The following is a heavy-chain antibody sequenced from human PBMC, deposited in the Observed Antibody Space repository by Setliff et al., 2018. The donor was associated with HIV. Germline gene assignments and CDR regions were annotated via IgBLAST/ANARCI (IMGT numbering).Heavy chain of an antibody. Sequence: SVKVSCKASGFTFNHYALSWVRQAPGQRPEWMGGTNPQSDIANYAQRFQGRFTFSRDNAENSLYLQMNSLGVEDTAVYYCTRDWAYDAFDYWGQGTQVTVSS. CDR2: TNPQSDIA. D-gene: IGHD5-12*01. J-gene: IGHJ4*02. CDR3: TRDWAYDAFDY. CDR1: GFTFNHYA. V-gene: IGHV1-69*10.